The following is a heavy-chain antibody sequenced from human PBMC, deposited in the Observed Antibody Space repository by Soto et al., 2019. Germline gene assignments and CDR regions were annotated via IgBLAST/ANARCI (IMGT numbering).Heavy chain of an antibody. CDR2: ISSSSSTI. V-gene: IGHV3-48*01. Sequence: GGSLRLSCAASGFTFSSYSMNWVRQAPGKGLEWVSYISSSSSTIYYADSVKGRFTISRDNAKNSLYLQMNSLRAEDTAVYYCARSPNEYDSSGYSLEYWGQGTLVTVSS. J-gene: IGHJ4*02. D-gene: IGHD3-22*01. CDR3: ARSPNEYDSSGYSLEY. CDR1: GFTFSSYS.